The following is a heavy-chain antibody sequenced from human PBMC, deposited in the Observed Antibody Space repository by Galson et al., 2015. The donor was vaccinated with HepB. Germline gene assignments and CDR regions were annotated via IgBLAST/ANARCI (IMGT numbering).Heavy chain of an antibody. V-gene: IGHV3-48*01. CDR2: ISRNSGTI. D-gene: IGHD6-13*01. J-gene: IGHJ4*02. CDR3: ARDSSSNWYGGDY. Sequence: SLRLSCAASGFAFNSYSMNWVRQAPGKGLEWVSYISRNSGTIHYADSVKGRFTISRDNAKNSLYLQMNSLRAEDTAVYYCARDSSSNWYGGDYWGQGTLVTVSS. CDR1: GFAFNSYS.